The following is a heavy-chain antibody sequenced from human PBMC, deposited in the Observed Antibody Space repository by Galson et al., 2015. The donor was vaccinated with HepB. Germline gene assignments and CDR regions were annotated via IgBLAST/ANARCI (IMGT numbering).Heavy chain of an antibody. CDR1: GFTVNSNY. CDR3: ARGGQQRGVVEGTDAFDI. D-gene: IGHD2-15*01. V-gene: IGHV3-66*01. CDR2: IYSGGLT. J-gene: IGHJ3*02. Sequence: ALRLSCAASGFTVNSNYMSWVRQAPGKGLEWVPVIYSGGLTFYSDPGKGRLTISRSNSKNTLYLPWNSLRAEDTAVYYCARGGQQRGVVEGTDAFDIWGQGTMVTVSS.